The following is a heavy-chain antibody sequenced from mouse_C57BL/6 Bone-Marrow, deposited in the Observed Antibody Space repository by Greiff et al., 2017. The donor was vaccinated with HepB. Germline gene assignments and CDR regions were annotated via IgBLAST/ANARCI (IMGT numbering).Heavy chain of an antibody. CDR3: ARNPVLLSYYFDY. CDR2: IHPNSGST. CDR1: GYTFTSSW. J-gene: IGHJ2*01. Sequence: QVQLQQPGAELVKPGASVKLSCKASGYTFTSSWMPWVRQRPGQGLGWIGMIHPNSGSTNYNEKFKSKATLTVDKSSSTAYMQLSSLTSEDSAVYYCARNPVLLSYYFDYWGQGTTLTVSS. D-gene: IGHD2-1*01. V-gene: IGHV1-64*01.